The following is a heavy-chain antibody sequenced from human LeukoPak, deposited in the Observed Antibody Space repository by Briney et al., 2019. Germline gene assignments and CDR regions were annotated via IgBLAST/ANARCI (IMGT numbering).Heavy chain of an antibody. CDR2: IYYSGST. CDR1: GGSISSCY. J-gene: IGHJ4*02. D-gene: IGHD3-22*01. V-gene: IGHV4-59*01. Sequence: SETLSLTCTASGGSISSCYWSWIRQPPGKGLEWMGYIYYSGSTNYNTSLKSRVTISVFTSKNQFSLKLSSVTAADTAVYYCAIDQDSSGYYLDYWGQGTLVTVSS. CDR3: AIDQDSSGYYLDY.